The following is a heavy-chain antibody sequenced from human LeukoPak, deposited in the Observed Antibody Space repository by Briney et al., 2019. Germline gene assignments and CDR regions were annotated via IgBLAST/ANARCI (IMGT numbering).Heavy chain of an antibody. CDR3: ARVSGSARDGYNYRWFDP. CDR1: GGSISSYY. J-gene: IGHJ5*02. V-gene: IGHV4-59*01. Sequence: SETLSLTCTVSGGSISSYYWSWIRQPPGKGLEWIGYIYYSGSTNYNPSLKSRVTISVDTSKNQFSLKLSSVTAADTAVYYCARVSGSARDGYNYRWFDPWGQGTLVTVSS. CDR2: IYYSGST. D-gene: IGHD5-24*01.